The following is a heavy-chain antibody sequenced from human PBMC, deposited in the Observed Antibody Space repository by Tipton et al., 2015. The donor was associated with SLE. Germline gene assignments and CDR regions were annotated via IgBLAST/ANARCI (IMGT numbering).Heavy chain of an antibody. D-gene: IGHD2-21*01. CDR3: AREAWGHAFDI. J-gene: IGHJ3*02. CDR1: GYPIGTDYY. CDR2: IYHSGTT. Sequence: TLSLTCAVSGYPIGTDYYWGWIRQPPGKGLEWIVSIYHSGTTYYNPSLKSRVTISVDTSKNQFSLKLSSVTAADTAVYYCAREAWGHAFDIWGQGTMVTVSS. V-gene: IGHV4-38-2*02.